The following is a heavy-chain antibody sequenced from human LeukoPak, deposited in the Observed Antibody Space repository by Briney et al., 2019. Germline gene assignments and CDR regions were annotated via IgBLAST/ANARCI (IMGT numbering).Heavy chain of an antibody. CDR2: MSYDGSYN. CDR1: RFTFNNYA. D-gene: IGHD3-22*01. CDR3: ARERYDSSGYYYDY. J-gene: IGHJ4*02. Sequence: PGRSLRLSCSASRFTFNNYAMHWVRQAPGRGLEWVAFMSYDGSYNYYAESVRGRFTISRDNSKNTLYLQMNSLRAEDTAVYYCARERYDSSGYYYDYWGQGTLVTVSS. V-gene: IGHV3-30-3*01.